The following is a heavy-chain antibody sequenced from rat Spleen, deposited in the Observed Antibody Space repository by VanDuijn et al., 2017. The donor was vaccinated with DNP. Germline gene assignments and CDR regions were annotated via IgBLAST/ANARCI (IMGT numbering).Heavy chain of an antibody. J-gene: IGHJ2*01. Sequence: EVQLVESGGGLVQPGRSLKLSCAASRFTFSDYNMAWVRQAPKKGLEWVATISYDGGGTFYRDSVKGRFTISRDNTKTTLYLQLDSLRSEDTATYYCARPDYWGQGVTVTVSS. CDR1: RFTFSDYN. CDR3: ARPDY. CDR2: ISYDGGGT. V-gene: IGHV5-7*01.